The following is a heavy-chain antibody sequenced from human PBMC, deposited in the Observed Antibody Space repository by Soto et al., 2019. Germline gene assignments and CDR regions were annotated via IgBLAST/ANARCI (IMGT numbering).Heavy chain of an antibody. CDR3: ARRTFRDPPGDYFDY. D-gene: IGHD4-17*01. Sequence: SSETLSLTCTVSGGSISTYYWSWIRQPPGKGLEWIGYIYYTGDTNYNPSLKSRVTISADTSKTQFSLKLSSVTAADTAVYYCARRTFRDPPGDYFDYWGQGRLVTVSS. CDR2: IYYTGDT. V-gene: IGHV4-59*08. CDR1: GGSISTYY. J-gene: IGHJ4*02.